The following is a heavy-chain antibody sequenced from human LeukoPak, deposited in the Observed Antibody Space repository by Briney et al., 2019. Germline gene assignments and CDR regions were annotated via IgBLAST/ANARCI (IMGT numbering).Heavy chain of an antibody. CDR3: ARDGPRIAALGEDFDY. CDR2: INPSGGST. CDR1: GYTFTSYY. V-gene: IGHV1-46*01. D-gene: IGHD6-6*01. J-gene: IGHJ4*02. Sequence: ASVKVSCKASGYTFTSYYMHWVRQAPGQGLEWMGIINPSGGSTSYAQKFQGRVTMTRDTSTSTVYMELSSLRSEDMAVYYCARDGPRIAALGEDFDYWGQGTLVTVSS.